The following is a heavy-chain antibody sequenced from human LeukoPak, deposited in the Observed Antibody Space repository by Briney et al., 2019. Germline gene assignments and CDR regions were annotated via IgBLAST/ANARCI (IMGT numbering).Heavy chain of an antibody. D-gene: IGHD5-18*01. CDR3: AKENRGLWLGTFEI. CDR2: IKQDGSEK. V-gene: IGHV3-7*03. CDR1: GFTFSRYW. J-gene: IGHJ3*02. Sequence: GGSPRLSCAASGFTFSRYWMNWVRQAPGKGLEWVANIKQDGSEKYYVDSVKGRFTISRDNAQNSLYLQMNSLRAEDTAVYYCAKENRGLWLGTFEIWGQGTMVTVSS.